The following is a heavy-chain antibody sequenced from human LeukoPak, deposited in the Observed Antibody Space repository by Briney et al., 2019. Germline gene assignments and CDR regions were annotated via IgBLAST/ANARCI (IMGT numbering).Heavy chain of an antibody. Sequence: ASVKVSCKASGGTFSSYAISWVRQAPGQGLEWMGGIIPIFGTANYAQKFQGRVTITADESTSTAYMELSSLRSEDTAVYYCARDAFRNGYCSSTSCYYYYYYYMDVWGKGTTVTVSS. D-gene: IGHD2-2*03. V-gene: IGHV1-69*13. CDR3: ARDAFRNGYCSSTSCYYYYYYYMDV. CDR1: GGTFSSYA. CDR2: IIPIFGTA. J-gene: IGHJ6*03.